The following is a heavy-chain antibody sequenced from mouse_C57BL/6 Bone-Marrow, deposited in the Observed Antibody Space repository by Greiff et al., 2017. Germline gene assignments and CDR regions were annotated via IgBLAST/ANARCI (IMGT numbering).Heavy chain of an antibody. J-gene: IGHJ2*01. CDR2: IHPNSGST. CDR1: GYTFTSYW. D-gene: IGHD1-1*01. Sequence: QVQLQQPGAELVKPGASVKLSCKASGYTFTSYWMHWVKQRPGQGLEWIGMIHPNSGSTNYNEKFKSKATLTVDKSSSTAYMQLSSLTSEDSAVYYCARQGVVAKGYFDYWGQGTTLTVSS. CDR3: ARQGVVAKGYFDY. V-gene: IGHV1-64*01.